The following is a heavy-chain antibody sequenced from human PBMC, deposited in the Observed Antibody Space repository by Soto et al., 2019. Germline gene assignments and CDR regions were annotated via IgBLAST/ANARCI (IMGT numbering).Heavy chain of an antibody. V-gene: IGHV4-61*01. CDR2: IYYSGST. J-gene: IGHJ5*02. D-gene: IGHD3-10*01. CDR3: ARDDNGDKGRAFDP. CDR1: GGSVSSGSYY. Sequence: SETLSLTCSVSGGSVSSGSYYWSWIRQPPGKGLEWIGYIYYSGSTNYNPSLKSRVTISVDTSKNQFSLKLSSVAAADTAVYYCARDDNGDKGRAFDPWGQGTLVTVSS.